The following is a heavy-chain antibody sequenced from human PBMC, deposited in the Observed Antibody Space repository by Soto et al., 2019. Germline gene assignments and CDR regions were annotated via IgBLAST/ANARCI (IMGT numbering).Heavy chain of an antibody. CDR2: ISYDGSNK. D-gene: IGHD3-9*01. CDR3: AKDDILTGYSPVYYFDY. V-gene: IGHV3-30*18. Sequence: QVQLVESGGGVVQPGRSLRLSCAASGFTFSSYGMHWVRQAPGKGLEWVAVISYDGSNKYYADSVKGRFTISRDNSKHTLYLQMNGLRAEDTAVYYCAKDDILTGYSPVYYFDYWGQGTLVTVSS. CDR1: GFTFSSYG. J-gene: IGHJ4*02.